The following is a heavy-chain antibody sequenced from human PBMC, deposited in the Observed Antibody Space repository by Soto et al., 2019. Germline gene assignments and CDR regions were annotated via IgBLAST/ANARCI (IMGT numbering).Heavy chain of an antibody. J-gene: IGHJ6*01. CDR1: GFTFSSYA. Sequence: ASGGGVVQPGRSLRLSCAASGFTFSSYAMHWVRQAPGKGLEWVAVISYDGSNKYYTDSVKGRFTISRDNSKNTLYLPMNSLRAEDTAVYYCARDVESGSSQYYYCSYGMDVW. CDR2: ISYDGSNK. V-gene: IGHV3-30-3*01. CDR3: ARDVESGSSQYYYCSYGMDV. D-gene: IGHD1-26*01.